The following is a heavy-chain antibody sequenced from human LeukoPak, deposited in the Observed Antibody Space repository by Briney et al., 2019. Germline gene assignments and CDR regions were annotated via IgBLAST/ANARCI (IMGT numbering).Heavy chain of an antibody. CDR3: ARLPPPYDFWSGSPRSYWFDP. V-gene: IGHV4-59*01. D-gene: IGHD3-3*01. Sequence: SETLSLTCTVSGGSINSYYWSWIRQPPGKGLEWIGYIYYSGSTNYNPSLKSRVTISVDTSKNQFSLKLSSVTAADTAVYYCARLPPPYDFWSGSPRSYWFDPWGQGTLVTVSS. CDR1: GGSINSYY. J-gene: IGHJ5*02. CDR2: IYYSGST.